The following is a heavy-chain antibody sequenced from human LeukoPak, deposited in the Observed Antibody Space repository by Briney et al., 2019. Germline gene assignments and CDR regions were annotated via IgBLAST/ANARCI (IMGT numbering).Heavy chain of an antibody. CDR3: ARDLGGAPDY. V-gene: IGHV1-69*05. J-gene: IGHJ4*02. D-gene: IGHD3-16*01. CDR1: GGTFSSYA. CDR2: IIPIFGTA. Sequence: SVKVSCKASGGTFSSYAISWVRQAPGQGLEWMGGIIPIFGTANYAQKLQGRVTMTTDTSTSTAYMELRSLRSDDTAVYYCARDLGGAPDYWGQGTLVTVSS.